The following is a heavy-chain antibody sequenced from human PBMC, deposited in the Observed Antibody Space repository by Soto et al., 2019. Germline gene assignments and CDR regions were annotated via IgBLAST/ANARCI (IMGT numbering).Heavy chain of an antibody. D-gene: IGHD6-6*01. CDR1: GYTFTGYY. J-gene: IGHJ6*02. CDR3: ARVEYSSSPDYYGMDV. CDR2: INPNSGGT. Sequence: ASVKVSCKASGYTFTGYYMHWVRQAPGQGLEWMGWINPNSGGTNYVQKFQGWVTMTRDTSISTAYMELSRLRSDDTAVYYCARVEYSSSPDYYGMDVWGQGTTVTVSS. V-gene: IGHV1-2*04.